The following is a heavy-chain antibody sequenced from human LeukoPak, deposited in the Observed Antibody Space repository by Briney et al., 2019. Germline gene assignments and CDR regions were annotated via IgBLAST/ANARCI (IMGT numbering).Heavy chain of an antibody. CDR3: ARVRGRRDGVGYYYDSSGYYYFDY. CDR2: INPNSGGT. V-gene: IGHV1-2*02. J-gene: IGHJ4*02. CDR1: GYTFPGYY. Sequence: ASVKVSCKASGYTFPGYYMHWLRQAPGQGLEWMGWINPNSGGTNYAQKFQGRVTMTRDTSISTAYMELSRLRSDDTAVYYCARVRGRRDGVGYYYDSSGYYYFDYWGQGTLVTVSS. D-gene: IGHD3-22*01.